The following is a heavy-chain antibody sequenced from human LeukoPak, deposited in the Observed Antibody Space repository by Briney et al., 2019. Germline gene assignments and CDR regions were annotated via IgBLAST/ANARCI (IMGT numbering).Heavy chain of an antibody. CDR2: IYDSGST. J-gene: IGHJ3*02. CDR1: GASIRSGDYY. CDR3: ARDCSGGSCYGAFDI. V-gene: IGHV4-30-4*01. D-gene: IGHD2-15*01. Sequence: KTSETLSLTCTDSGASIRSGDYYWSWIRQPPGKGLEWIGYIYDSGSTYYNPSLKSRITISVDTSENRFSLKLSSVTATDTAVYYCARDCSGGSCYGAFDIWGQGTMVTVSS.